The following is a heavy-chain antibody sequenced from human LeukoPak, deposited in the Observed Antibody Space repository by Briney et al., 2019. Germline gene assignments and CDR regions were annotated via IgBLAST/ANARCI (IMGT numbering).Heavy chain of an antibody. J-gene: IGHJ5*02. CDR2: IYYSGST. V-gene: IGHV4-39*01. D-gene: IGHD2-2*01. Sequence: SETLSLTCTVSGGSISSSSYYWGWIRQPPGKGLEWIGSIYYSGSTSYNPSLKGRGTISVDTSKKQFSLKLSSVTAADTAVYYCARHGQGYCSSTSCPPAGNWFDPWGRGTLVTVSS. CDR1: GGSISSSSYY. CDR3: ARHGQGYCSSTSCPPAGNWFDP.